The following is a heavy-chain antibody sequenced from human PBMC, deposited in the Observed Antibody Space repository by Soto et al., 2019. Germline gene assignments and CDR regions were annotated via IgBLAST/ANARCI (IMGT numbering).Heavy chain of an antibody. J-gene: IGHJ6*02. V-gene: IGHV1-58*01. D-gene: IGHD6-13*01. CDR1: GFTFTSSS. CDR3: AAESSSYRSYYYGMDV. CDR2: IVVGSGNT. Sequence: GASVKVSCKASGFTFTSSSVQWVRQARGQRLEWIGWIVVGSGNTNYAQKFQERVTITRDMSTSTAYMEMSSLRSEDTAVYYCAAESSSYRSYYYGMDVWGQGTTVPV.